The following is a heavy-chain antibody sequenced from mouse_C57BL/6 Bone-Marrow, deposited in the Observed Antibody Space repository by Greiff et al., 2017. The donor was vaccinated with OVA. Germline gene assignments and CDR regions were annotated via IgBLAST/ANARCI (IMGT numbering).Heavy chain of an antibody. D-gene: IGHD1-1*01. V-gene: IGHV8-8*01. Sequence: QVTLKVSGPGILQPSQTLSLTCSFSGFSLSTFGMGVGWIRQPSGKGLEWLAHIWWDDDKYYNPALKSRLTISKDTSKNQVFLKIANVDTADTATYYCARRYYYGSSYPAWFAYWGQGTLVTVSA. J-gene: IGHJ3*01. CDR2: IWWDDDK. CDR3: ARRYYYGSSYPAWFAY. CDR1: GFSLSTFGMG.